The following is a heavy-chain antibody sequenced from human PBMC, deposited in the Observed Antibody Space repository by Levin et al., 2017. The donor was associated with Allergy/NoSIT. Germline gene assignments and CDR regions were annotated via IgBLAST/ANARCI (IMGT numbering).Heavy chain of an antibody. CDR3: VKHGDNGELGS. J-gene: IGHJ5*02. CDR1: GFTFNKNT. V-gene: IGHV3-64D*06. Sequence: GGSLRLSCSASGFTFNKNTMQWVRQAPGKGLEHVSGISNNGGRTYYTDSVKGRFTISRDNSKNTLYLQMTSLRPEDTAFYYCVKHGDNGELGSWGQGTLVTVSS. CDR2: ISNNGGRT. D-gene: IGHD4-17*01.